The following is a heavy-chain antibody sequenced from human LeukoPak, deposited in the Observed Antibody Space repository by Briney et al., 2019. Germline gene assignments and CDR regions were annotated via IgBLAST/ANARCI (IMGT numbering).Heavy chain of an antibody. CDR2: IKSDGTGI. CDR1: GFTFSDYW. V-gene: IGHV3-74*03. J-gene: IGHJ4*02. CDR3: VRGQTIDY. Sequence: GGSLRLSCTASGFTFSDYWVYWVRQAPGKGLVWVSRIKSDGTGILYEDFAEGRFTISRDNAKNALYLQMTSLREEDTAVYYCVRGQTIDYWGQGILVTVSS. D-gene: IGHD3-10*01.